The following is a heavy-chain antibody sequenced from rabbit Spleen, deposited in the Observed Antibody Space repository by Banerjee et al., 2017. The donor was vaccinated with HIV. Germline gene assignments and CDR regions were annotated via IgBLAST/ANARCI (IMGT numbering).Heavy chain of an antibody. CDR2: INTATGKS. Sequence: QQQLEESGGGLVKPEGSLTLTCKASGFSFSDRDVMCWVRQAPGKGLEWIACINTATGKSVYASWAKGRFIMSRTSSTTVTLQMTTLTAADTATYFCARGSATMTMVITGYYLNLWGPGTLVTVS. V-gene: IGHV1S45*01. D-gene: IGHD2-1*01. CDR1: GFSFSDRDV. CDR3: ARGSATMTMVITGYYLNL. J-gene: IGHJ4*01.